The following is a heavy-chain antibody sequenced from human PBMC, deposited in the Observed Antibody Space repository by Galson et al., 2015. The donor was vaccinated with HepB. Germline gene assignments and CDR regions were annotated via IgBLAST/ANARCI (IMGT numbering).Heavy chain of an antibody. J-gene: IGHJ4*02. CDR3: ARGYYDSSGIFDY. Sequence: SLRLSCAASGFTFSSYSMNWVRQAPGKGLEWVSSISSSSGNTYYADSVKGRFTISGDNSENTLYLQMNSLRAEDTAVYYCARGYYDSSGIFDYWGQGTLVTVSS. D-gene: IGHD3-22*01. CDR1: GFTFSSYS. V-gene: IGHV3-21*04. CDR2: ISSSSGNT.